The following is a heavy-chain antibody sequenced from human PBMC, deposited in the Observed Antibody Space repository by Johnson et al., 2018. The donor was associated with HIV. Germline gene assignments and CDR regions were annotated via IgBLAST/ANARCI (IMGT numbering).Heavy chain of an antibody. CDR3: ARDKSTMIVVVPNDAFDI. V-gene: IGHV3-30-3*01. CDR2: ISNGGSNK. J-gene: IGHJ3*02. D-gene: IGHD3-22*01. CDR1: GFTFSSYG. Sequence: QVQLVESGGGVVQPGRSLRLSCAASGFTFSSYGMHWVRQAPGKGLEWVAVISNGGSNKDYADAVKGRFSISRDNSKNTLYLQMDRLRPEDTAVYYCARDKSTMIVVVPNDAFDIWGQGTMVTVSS.